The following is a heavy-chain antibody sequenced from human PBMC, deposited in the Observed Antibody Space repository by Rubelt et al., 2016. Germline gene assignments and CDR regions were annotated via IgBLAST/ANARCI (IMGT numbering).Heavy chain of an antibody. J-gene: IGHJ4*02. CDR2: ISAYNGNT. Sequence: AEVKKPGASVRVSCEASGYTFTSYGISWVRQAPGQGLEWMGWISAYNGNTNYAQKFQGRVTMTADTSTTTAYMELRSLRSDDTAVYYCARDYIPAGGNFDYWGQGTLVTVSS. CDR3: ARDYIPAGGNFDY. D-gene: IGHD6-13*01. V-gene: IGHV1-18*01. CDR1: GYTFTSYG.